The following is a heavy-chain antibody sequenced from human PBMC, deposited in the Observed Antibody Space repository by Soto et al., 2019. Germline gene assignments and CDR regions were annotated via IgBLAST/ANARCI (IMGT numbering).Heavy chain of an antibody. V-gene: IGHV3-23*01. CDR3: ARDDEGGSYCDLGY. Sequence: GGSLRLSCAASGFTFSSYAMSWVHQAPWKGLEWISAVSGSGGSTYYADSVKGRFTISRDNSKNTLYLQMNSLRTEDTAIYYCARDDEGGSYCDLGYWGQGTLVTVSS. CDR1: GFTFSSYA. CDR2: VSGSGGST. D-gene: IGHD3-10*01. J-gene: IGHJ4*02.